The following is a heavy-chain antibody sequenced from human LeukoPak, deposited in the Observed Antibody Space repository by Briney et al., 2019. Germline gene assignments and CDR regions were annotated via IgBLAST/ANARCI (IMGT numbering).Heavy chain of an antibody. J-gene: IGHJ4*02. Sequence: PGGSLRLSCAASGFTFSNFWMSWVRQAPGKGLEWVANIKQDGSEKHYVDSVKGRFTISRDNAKNSVYLQMNSLRGEDTAVYYCAREGPGSIEVADNYFDYWGQGTLVTVSS. V-gene: IGHV3-7*04. D-gene: IGHD6-19*01. CDR2: IKQDGSEK. CDR3: AREGPGSIEVADNYFDY. CDR1: GFTFSNFW.